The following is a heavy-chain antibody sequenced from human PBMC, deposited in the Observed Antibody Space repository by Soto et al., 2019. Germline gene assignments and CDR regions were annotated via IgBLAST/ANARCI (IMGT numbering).Heavy chain of an antibody. D-gene: IGHD3-22*01. V-gene: IGHV3-30-3*01. CDR3: ARDLAEYYYFSSGCYAPAPTDY. Sequence: GGSLRLSCAASGFTFISYAMHWVRQAPGKGLEWVAVISYDGSNKYYADSVKGRFTISRDNSKNTLYLQMNSLRAEDTAVYYCARDLAEYYYFSSGCYAPAPTDYWGQGTLGTGSS. CDR1: GFTFISYA. J-gene: IGHJ4*02. CDR2: ISYDGSNK.